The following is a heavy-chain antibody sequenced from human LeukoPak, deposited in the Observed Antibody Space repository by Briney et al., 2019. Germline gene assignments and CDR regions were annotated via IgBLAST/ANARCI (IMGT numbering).Heavy chain of an antibody. V-gene: IGHV3-30*03. CDR3: ARGDHFTGYLQYYFDQ. J-gene: IGHJ4*02. Sequence: GRSLRLSCAASGFSFSDYGMHWVRQAPVKGLEWVALISYDGGHKYYRDSVKGRFTISRNNSNNTLFLQMNALSAEDSAVYYCARGDHFTGYLQYYFDQWGQGTLVTVSS. D-gene: IGHD3-9*01. CDR1: GFSFSDYG. CDR2: ISYDGGHK.